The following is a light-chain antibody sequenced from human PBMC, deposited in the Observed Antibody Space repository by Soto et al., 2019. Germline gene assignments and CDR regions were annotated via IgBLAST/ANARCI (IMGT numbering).Light chain of an antibody. CDR2: EVF. V-gene: IGLV2-14*01. Sequence: QSVLTQPASVSGSPGQSITISCTGTSSDVGGYNYVSWYQQHPGKVPKLMIYEVFRRPSGISNCFSGSKSGNTAYLTISGLQAEEEADYYCCSYTTTSTYVFGGGTKVTVL. CDR1: SSDVGGYNY. CDR3: CSYTTTSTYV. J-gene: IGLJ2*01.